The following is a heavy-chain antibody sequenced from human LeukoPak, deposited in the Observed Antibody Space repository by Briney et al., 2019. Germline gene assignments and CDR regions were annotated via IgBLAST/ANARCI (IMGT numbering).Heavy chain of an antibody. J-gene: IGHJ4*02. V-gene: IGHV7-4-1*02. CDR1: GYTLSTYP. CDR3: VRGIDTTGYFNC. CDR2: INTNTGSP. Sequence: ASVKVSCKASGYTLSTYPMNWVRQAPGQGLEWMGWINTNTGSPTYAQGLTGRFVFSLDTSVSTAFLQINSLKAEDTALYYCVRGIDTTGYFNCWGQGTLVTVSS. D-gene: IGHD3-22*01.